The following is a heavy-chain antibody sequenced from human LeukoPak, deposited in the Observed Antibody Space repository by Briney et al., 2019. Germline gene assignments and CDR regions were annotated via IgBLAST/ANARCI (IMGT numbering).Heavy chain of an antibody. CDR2: IYYDGST. CDR3: ARHGGIIQPSLFDY. Sequence: NASETLSLTCAVSGGSISSSSYCWGWIRQPPGKGLEWIGNIYYDGSTHYNPSLKSRVTISLDTSKNQFSLKLSSVTAADTAVYYCARHGGIIQPSLFDYWGQGTLVTVSS. V-gene: IGHV4-39*01. CDR1: GGSISSSSYC. J-gene: IGHJ4*02. D-gene: IGHD3-3*01.